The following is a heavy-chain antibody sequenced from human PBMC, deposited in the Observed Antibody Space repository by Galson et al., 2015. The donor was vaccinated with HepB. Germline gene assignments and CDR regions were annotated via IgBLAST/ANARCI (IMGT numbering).Heavy chain of an antibody. CDR2: THYGTKWYN. D-gene: IGHD3-3*01. V-gene: IGHV6-1*01. CDR1: GDSVSSNSGA. J-gene: IGHJ4*02. Sequence: CAISGDSVSSNSGAWNWIRQSPSRGLEWLGRTHYGTKWYNEYAGSVESRITINPDTSKNQFSLQLISVTPEDTAVYYCARGVHYFDYWGQGSLVTVSS. CDR3: ARGVHYFDY.